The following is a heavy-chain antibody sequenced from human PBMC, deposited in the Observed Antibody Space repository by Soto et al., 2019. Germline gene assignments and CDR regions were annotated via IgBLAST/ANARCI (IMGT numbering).Heavy chain of an antibody. CDR3: TTDQSYGDNWFDP. CDR1: GFTFSNAW. CDR2: IKSKTDGGTT. D-gene: IGHD4-17*01. J-gene: IGHJ5*02. V-gene: IGHV3-15*01. Sequence: EVQLVESGGGLVKPGGSLRLSCAASGFTFSNAWMSWVRQAPGKGLEWVGRIKSKTDGGTTDYAAPVKGRFTISRDDSKNTLYLQMNSLKTEDTAVYYCTTDQSYGDNWFDPWGQGTLVTVSS.